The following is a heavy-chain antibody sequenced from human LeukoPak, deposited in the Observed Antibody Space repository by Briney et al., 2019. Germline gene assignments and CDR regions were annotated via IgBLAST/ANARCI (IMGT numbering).Heavy chain of an antibody. CDR2: INHSGST. J-gene: IGHJ3*02. CDR3: ARRRYTSSWIGAFDI. CDR1: GGSFSGYY. V-gene: IGHV4-34*01. D-gene: IGHD6-13*01. Sequence: SETLSLTCAVYGGSFSGYYWSWIRQPPGKGLEWIGEINHSGSTNYNPSLMSRVTISVDTSKNQFSLNLRSVTAADTAVYYCARRRYTSSWIGAFDIWGQGTMVTVSS.